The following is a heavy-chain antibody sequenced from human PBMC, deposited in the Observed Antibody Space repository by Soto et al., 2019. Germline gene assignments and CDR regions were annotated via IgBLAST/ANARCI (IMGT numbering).Heavy chain of an antibody. CDR2: IYSGGST. CDR3: ARVASSGWYYYYGMDV. J-gene: IGHJ6*02. CDR1: GFTVSSNY. V-gene: IGHV3-53*04. D-gene: IGHD6-19*01. Sequence: EVPLVESGGGLVQPGGSLRLSCAASGFTVSSNYMSWVRQAPGKGLEWVSVIYSGGSTYYADSVKGRFTISRHNSKNTLYLQMNSLRAEDTAVYYCARVASSGWYYYYGMDVWGQGTTVTVSS.